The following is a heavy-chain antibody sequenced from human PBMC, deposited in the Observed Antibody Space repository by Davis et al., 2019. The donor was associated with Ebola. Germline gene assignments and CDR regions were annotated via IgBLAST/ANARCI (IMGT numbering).Heavy chain of an antibody. J-gene: IGHJ3*02. V-gene: IGHV1-46*01. CDR2: INPITGGT. CDR1: GYRFTSYY. D-gene: IGHD3-22*01. CDR3: AREGGRYYDSSGYVFDI. Sequence: ASVQVSCKASGYRFTSYYMHWVRQAPGQGLEWMGIINPITGGTSHAQNFQVRVNMTRDTSTSTVYMGLSSLRSEDTAVYYCAREGGRYYDSSGYVFDIWGQGTMVKVSS.